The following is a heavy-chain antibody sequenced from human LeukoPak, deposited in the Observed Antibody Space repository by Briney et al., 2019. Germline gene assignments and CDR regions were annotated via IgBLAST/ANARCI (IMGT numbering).Heavy chain of an antibody. V-gene: IGHV3-11*04. Sequence: GGSLRLSCAASGFTFSDYYMSWIRQAPGEGLEWVSYISSSGSTIYYADSVKGRFTISRDNAKNSLYLQMNSLRAEDTAVYYCARDLSRYYYYYMDVWGKGTTVTVSS. D-gene: IGHD5/OR15-5a*01. CDR3: ARDLSRYYYYYMDV. CDR2: ISSSGSTI. J-gene: IGHJ6*03. CDR1: GFTFSDYY.